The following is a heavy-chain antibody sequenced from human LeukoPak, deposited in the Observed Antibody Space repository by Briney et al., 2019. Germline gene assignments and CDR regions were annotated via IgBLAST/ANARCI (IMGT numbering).Heavy chain of an antibody. CDR3: ARGHSGYDPQPPFDY. CDR2: IIPIFGTA. J-gene: IGHJ4*02. Sequence: SVKVSCKASGGTFSSYAISWVRQAPGQGLEWMGGIIPIFGTANYAQKFQGRVTITADESTSTAYMGLSSLRSEDTAVYYCARGHSGYDPQPPFDYWGQGTLVTVSS. V-gene: IGHV1-69*13. D-gene: IGHD5-12*01. CDR1: GGTFSSYA.